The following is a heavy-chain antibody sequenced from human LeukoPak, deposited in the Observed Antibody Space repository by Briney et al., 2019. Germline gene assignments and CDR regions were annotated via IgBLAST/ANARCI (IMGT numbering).Heavy chain of an antibody. CDR3: AKERSTDGHNRDGYFDY. V-gene: IGHV3-23*01. D-gene: IGHD5-24*01. Sequence: GGSLRLSCAASGFTFTTYAMSWVRQAPGKGLECVSIVSDNGGTTYYADSVKGRFTISRDNSKNTVYLQMNSLRAEDTAVYYCAKERSTDGHNRDGYFDYWGQGTLVTVSS. J-gene: IGHJ4*02. CDR1: GFTFTTYA. CDR2: VSDNGGTT.